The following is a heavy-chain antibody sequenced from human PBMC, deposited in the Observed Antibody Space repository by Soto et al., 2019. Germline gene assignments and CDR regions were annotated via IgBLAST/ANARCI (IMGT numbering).Heavy chain of an antibody. Sequence: SETLSLTCTVSGGSISSYYWSWIRQPPGKGLEWIGYIYYSGSTNYNPSLKSRVTISVDTSKNQFSLKLSSVTAADTAVHYCARGADCSSTSCYPRYYYYYGMDVWGRGTKVTVSS. CDR1: GGSISSYY. D-gene: IGHD2-2*01. CDR3: ARGADCSSTSCYPRYYYYYGMDV. J-gene: IGHJ6*02. V-gene: IGHV4-59*01. CDR2: IYYSGST.